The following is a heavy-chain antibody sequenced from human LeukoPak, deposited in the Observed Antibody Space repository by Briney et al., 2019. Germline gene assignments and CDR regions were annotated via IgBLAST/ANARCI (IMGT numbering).Heavy chain of an antibody. CDR2: IYTSGST. Sequence: SETLSLTCTVSGGSISSGSYYWSWIRQPAGKGLEWIGRIYTSGSTNYNPSLKSRVTISVDTSKKQFSLKLSSVTAADTAVYYCARTTYYYDRWGQGTLATVSS. V-gene: IGHV4-61*02. J-gene: IGHJ4*02. CDR3: ARTTYYYDR. D-gene: IGHD3-22*01. CDR1: GGSISSGSYY.